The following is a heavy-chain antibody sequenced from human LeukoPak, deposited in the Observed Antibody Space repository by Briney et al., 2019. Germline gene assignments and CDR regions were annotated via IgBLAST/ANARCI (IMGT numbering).Heavy chain of an antibody. D-gene: IGHD4-17*01. CDR3: ARQGDPNYGDAIDY. Sequence: SETLSLTCTVSGGSISSRSHHWGWIRQPPGKGLEWIGNIYYSGSTFYNPSLKSRVTISVDTSQEQFSLKLSSVTAADTAVYYCARQGDPNYGDAIDYWGQGTLVTVSS. CDR1: GGSISSRSHH. CDR2: IYYSGST. V-gene: IGHV4-39*01. J-gene: IGHJ4*02.